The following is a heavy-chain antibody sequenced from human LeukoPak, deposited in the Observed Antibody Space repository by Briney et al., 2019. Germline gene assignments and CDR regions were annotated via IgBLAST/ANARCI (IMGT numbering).Heavy chain of an antibody. V-gene: IGHV1-18*01. D-gene: IGHD6-13*01. J-gene: IGHJ4*02. Sequence: GGSLRLSCAASGFTFTSYGISWVRQAPGQGLEWMGWISAYNGNTNYAQKLQGRVTMTTDTSTSTAYMELRSLRSDDTAVYYCARDGSRAAAGTFDYWGQGTLVTVSS. CDR3: ARDGSRAAAGTFDY. CDR2: ISAYNGNT. CDR1: GFTFTSYG.